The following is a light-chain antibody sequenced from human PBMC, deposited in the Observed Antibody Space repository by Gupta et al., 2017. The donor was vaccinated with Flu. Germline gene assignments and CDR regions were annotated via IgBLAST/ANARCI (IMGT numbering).Light chain of an antibody. Sequence: TLSLSPGERATLSCRASQSVATYLAWYQQKPGQAPRLLIYDASNRAPVTPARFSGSGSGTDFTLTISSLEPEDFAVYYCQQRSDWPPSLTFGGGTNIEIK. CDR1: QSVATY. CDR2: DAS. CDR3: QQRSDWPPSLT. J-gene: IGKJ4*01. V-gene: IGKV3-11*01.